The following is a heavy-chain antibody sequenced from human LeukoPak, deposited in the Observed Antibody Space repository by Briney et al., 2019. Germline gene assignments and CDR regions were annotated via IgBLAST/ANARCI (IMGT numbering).Heavy chain of an antibody. CDR3: ARSSGGDTTFDY. CDR2: IYHSGST. Sequence: PSETLSLTCTVSGYSISSGYYWGWIRQPPGKGLEWIGSIYHSGSTYYNPSLKSRVTISVDTSKNQFSLKLSSVTAADTAVYYCARSSGGDTTFDYWGQGTLGTVSS. CDR1: GYSISSGYY. J-gene: IGHJ4*02. V-gene: IGHV4-38-2*02. D-gene: IGHD4-17*01.